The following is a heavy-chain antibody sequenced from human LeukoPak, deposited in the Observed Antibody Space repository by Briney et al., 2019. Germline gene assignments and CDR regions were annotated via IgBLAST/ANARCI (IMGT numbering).Heavy chain of an antibody. J-gene: IGHJ3*02. CDR2: IGGSGGST. V-gene: IGHV3-23*01. CDR1: GFSFNNYA. D-gene: IGHD5-24*01. CDR3: AKDLRRGTDVYALDI. Sequence: PGGSLRLSCAASGFSFNNYAMSWVRQAPGKGLEWVSAIGGSGGSTYYADSVKGRFTISRDNSKSTLYLQMNSLRAEDTAIYYCAKDLRRGTDVYALDIWGQGTMVTVSS.